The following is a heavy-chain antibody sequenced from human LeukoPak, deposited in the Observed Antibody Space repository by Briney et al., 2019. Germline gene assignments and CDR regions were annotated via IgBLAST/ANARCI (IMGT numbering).Heavy chain of an antibody. V-gene: IGHV3-23*01. Sequence: PGGSLRLSCAASGVTLSTYAMSWARQAPGKGLEWVSGISSSGSGDNTYYADSVKGWFTISRDSSKNTLFLHMHTLRAEDTAIYYCAKDRMVGASYWYFDLWGRGTLVTVSS. CDR3: AKDRMVGASYWYFDL. CDR1: GVTLSTYA. J-gene: IGHJ2*01. CDR2: ISSSGSGDNT. D-gene: IGHD1-26*01.